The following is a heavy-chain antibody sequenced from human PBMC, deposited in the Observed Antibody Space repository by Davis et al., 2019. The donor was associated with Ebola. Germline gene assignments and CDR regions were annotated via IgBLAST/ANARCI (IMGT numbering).Heavy chain of an antibody. V-gene: IGHV4-4*02. Sequence: MPSETLSLTCAVSGGSISSSNWWSWVRQPPGKGLEWIGEIYHSGSTNYNPSLKSRVIISVDKSKNQFSLKLSSVTAADTAVYYCAVSLSSDYAFDIWGQGTMVTVSS. CDR3: AVSLSSDYAFDI. D-gene: IGHD6-13*01. J-gene: IGHJ3*02. CDR1: GGSISSSNW. CDR2: IYHSGST.